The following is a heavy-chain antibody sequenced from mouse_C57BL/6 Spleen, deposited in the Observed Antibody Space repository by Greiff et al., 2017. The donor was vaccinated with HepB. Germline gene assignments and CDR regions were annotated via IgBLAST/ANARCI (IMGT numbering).Heavy chain of an antibody. D-gene: IGHD1-1*01. CDR3: AGWENYYGSSHWYFDV. CDR1: GYTFTDYY. J-gene: IGHJ1*03. CDR2: INPYNGGT. V-gene: IGHV1-19*01. Sequence: VQLQQSGPVLVKPGASVKMSCKASGYTFTDYYMNWVKQSHGKSLEWIGVINPYNGGTSYNQKFKGKATLTVDKSSSTAYMELNSLTSEDSAVYYCAGWENYYGSSHWYFDVWGTGTTVTVSS.